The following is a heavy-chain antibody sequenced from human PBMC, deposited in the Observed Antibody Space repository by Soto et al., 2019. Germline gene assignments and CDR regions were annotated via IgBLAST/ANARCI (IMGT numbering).Heavy chain of an antibody. D-gene: IGHD1-7*01. V-gene: IGHV5-51*01. CDR1: GYSFTSYW. J-gene: IGHJ4*02. Sequence: RESLKISCKGSGYSFTSYWISWVRQMPGKGLEWMGIIFPGDSDTRYRPSFQGQVTVSVDTSINTAYLQWNSLKTSDTAMYFCARGGIIGTTPDYWGQGTQVTVYS. CDR2: IFPGDSDT. CDR3: ARGGIIGTTPDY.